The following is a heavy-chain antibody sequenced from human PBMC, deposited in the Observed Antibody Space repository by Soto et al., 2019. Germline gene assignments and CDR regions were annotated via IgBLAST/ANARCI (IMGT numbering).Heavy chain of an antibody. V-gene: IGHV1-8*01. CDR1: GYTFTSYD. D-gene: IGHD3-10*02. CDR2: MNPNSGNT. J-gene: IGHJ4*02. CDR3: ARVFGDPEY. Sequence: ASVKVSCKASGYTFTSYDINWVRQATLQVLEWMVCMNPNSGNTGYTQNFQGRVTMTRDIYISTAYMELSSLRSDDTAVYYCARVFGDPEYWGPGTLVTVSS.